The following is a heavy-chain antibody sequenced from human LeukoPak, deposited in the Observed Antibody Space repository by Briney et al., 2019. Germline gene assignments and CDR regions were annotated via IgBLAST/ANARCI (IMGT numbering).Heavy chain of an antibody. CDR2: IYTSGSI. Sequence: SETLSLTCTVSGGSISSYYWSWIRQPAGKGLEWIGRIYTSGSITYNPSLKSRVSMSVDTSKNQFSLKLSSVTAADTAVYYCARGRVAAGVGWFDPWGQGTLVTVSS. CDR1: GGSISSYY. CDR3: ARGRVAAGVGWFDP. V-gene: IGHV4-4*07. J-gene: IGHJ5*02. D-gene: IGHD2-15*01.